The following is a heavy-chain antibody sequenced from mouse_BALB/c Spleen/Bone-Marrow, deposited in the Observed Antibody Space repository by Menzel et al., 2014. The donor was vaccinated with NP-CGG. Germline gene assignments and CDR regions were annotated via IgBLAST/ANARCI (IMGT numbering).Heavy chain of an antibody. CDR2: IYPGDGDT. Sequence: VKLMESGAELARPGASVKLSCKASGYTFTSYWMQWVKQRPGQGLKWIGAIYPGDGDTRYTQKFKGKATLTADKSSSTAYMQLSSLASEDSAVYYCARGFPFDYWGQGTTLTVSS. CDR3: ARGFPFDY. V-gene: IGHV1-87*01. CDR1: GYTFTSYW. J-gene: IGHJ2*01.